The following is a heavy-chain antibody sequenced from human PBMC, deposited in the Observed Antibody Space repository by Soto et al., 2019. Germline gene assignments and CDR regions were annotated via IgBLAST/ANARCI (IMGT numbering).Heavy chain of an antibody. CDR2: IIPILGIA. J-gene: IGHJ4*02. V-gene: IGHV1-69*02. Sequence: GASVKVSCKASGGTFSSYTISWVRQAPGQGLEWMGRIIPILGIANYAQKFQGRVTITADKSTSTAYMELSSLRSEDTAVYYCATIAVAGTSRHALNDYWGQGTLVTVSS. CDR1: GGTFSSYT. CDR3: ATIAVAGTSRHALNDY. D-gene: IGHD6-19*01.